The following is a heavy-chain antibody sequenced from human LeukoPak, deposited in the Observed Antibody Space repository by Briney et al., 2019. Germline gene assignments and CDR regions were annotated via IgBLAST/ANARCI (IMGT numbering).Heavy chain of an antibody. CDR3: VYDSSGYRRVDAFDI. V-gene: IGHV1-18*01. CDR1: GYTFTSYG. CDR2: ISAYNGNT. D-gene: IGHD3-22*01. Sequence: GASVKVSCKASGYTFTSYGISWVRQAPGQGLEWMGWISAYNGNTNYAQKLQGRVTMTTDTSTSTAYMELRSLRSDDTAVYYCVYDSSGYRRVDAFDIWGQGTMVTVSS. J-gene: IGHJ3*02.